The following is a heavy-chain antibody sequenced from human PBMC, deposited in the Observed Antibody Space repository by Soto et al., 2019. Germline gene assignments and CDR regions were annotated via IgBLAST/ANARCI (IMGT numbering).Heavy chain of an antibody. CDR2: IIPIFGTA. V-gene: IGHV1-69*06. J-gene: IGHJ6*02. CDR1: GGTFSSYA. CDR3: ARGGVAAAGTSSPYYYGMDV. D-gene: IGHD6-13*01. Sequence: SVKVSCKASGGTFSSYAISWVQQAPGQGLEWMGGIIPIFGTANYAQKFQGRVTITADKSTSTAYMELSSLRSEDTAVYYCARGGVAAAGTSSPYYYGMDVWGQGXTVTVYS.